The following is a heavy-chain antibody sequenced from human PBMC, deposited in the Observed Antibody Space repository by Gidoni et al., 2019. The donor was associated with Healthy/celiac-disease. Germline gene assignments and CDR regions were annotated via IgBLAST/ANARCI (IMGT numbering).Heavy chain of an antibody. Sequence: QVQLVDSGGGVVQPGRSLRLSCAASVFTFSIYVMHLVRQAPGKGLEWVAVIWYDGSNKYYADSVKGRFTISRDNSKNTLYLQMNSLRAEDTAVYYCAREYYDILTGYRRYYYYYGMDVWGQGTTVTVSS. D-gene: IGHD3-9*01. J-gene: IGHJ6*02. CDR1: VFTFSIYV. CDR3: AREYYDILTGYRRYYYYYGMDV. CDR2: IWYDGSNK. V-gene: IGHV3-33*01.